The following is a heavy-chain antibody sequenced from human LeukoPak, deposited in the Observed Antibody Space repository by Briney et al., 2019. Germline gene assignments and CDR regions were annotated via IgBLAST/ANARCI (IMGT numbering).Heavy chain of an antibody. CDR1: GGSFSGYY. CDR3: ARGGLRFLEWLSSSGPANWFDP. V-gene: IGHV4-34*01. Sequence: SETLSLTRSVYGGSFSGYYWSWIRQPPGKGLDWIGEINHSESTNYNPSLKSRVTISVDTSKNQFSLKLSSVTAAYTAVYYCARGGLRFLEWLSSSGPANWFDPWGQGTLVTVSS. J-gene: IGHJ5*02. CDR2: INHSEST. D-gene: IGHD3-3*01.